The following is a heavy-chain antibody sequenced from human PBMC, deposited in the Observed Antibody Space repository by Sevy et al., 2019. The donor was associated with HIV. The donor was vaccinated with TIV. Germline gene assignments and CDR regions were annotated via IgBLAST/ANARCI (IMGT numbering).Heavy chain of an antibody. J-gene: IGHJ1*01. CDR3: ATSGSGSYSEYFQH. V-gene: IGHV3-21*01. CDR1: GFTFSSYS. CDR2: ISSSSSYI. Sequence: GGSLRLSCAASGFTFSSYSMNWVRQAPGTGLEWVSSISSSSSYIYYADSVKGRFTISRDNAKNSLYLQMNSLRAEDTAVYYCATSGSGSYSEYFQHWGQCTLVTVSS. D-gene: IGHD1-26*01.